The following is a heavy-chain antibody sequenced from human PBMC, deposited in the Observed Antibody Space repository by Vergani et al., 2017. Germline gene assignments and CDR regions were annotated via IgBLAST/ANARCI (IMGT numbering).Heavy chain of an antibody. CDR3: ARDDYDFWSAYDY. CDR1: GFTFSDHY. Sequence: VQLVESGGGLVKPGGSLRLSCAASGFTFSDHYMDWVRQAPGKGLEWVSYISSSSSTIYYADSVKGRFTISRDNAKNSLYLQMNSLRAEDTAVYYCARDDYDFWSAYDYWGQGTLVTVSS. D-gene: IGHD3-3*01. J-gene: IGHJ4*02. CDR2: ISSSSSTI. V-gene: IGHV3-11*04.